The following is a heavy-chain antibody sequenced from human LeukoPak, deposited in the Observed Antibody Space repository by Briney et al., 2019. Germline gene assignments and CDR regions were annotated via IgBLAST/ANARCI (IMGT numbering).Heavy chain of an antibody. J-gene: IGHJ3*02. CDR1: GYSFTSYW. V-gene: IGHV5-51*01. CDR2: IYPGDSDT. Sequence: GASLKISYKGSGYSFTSYWIGWVRQMPGKGLEWMGIIYPGDSDTRYSPSFQGQVTISAGKSISTAYLQWSSLKASDTAMYYCARAPRVRGFDAFDIWGQGTMVTVSS. D-gene: IGHD3-10*01. CDR3: ARAPRVRGFDAFDI.